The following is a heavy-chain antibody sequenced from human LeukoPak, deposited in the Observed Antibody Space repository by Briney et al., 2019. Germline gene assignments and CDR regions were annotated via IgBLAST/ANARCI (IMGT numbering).Heavy chain of an antibody. D-gene: IGHD3-22*01. V-gene: IGHV3-21*01. J-gene: IGHJ4*02. CDR3: ARDTYYYDSSGYYGY. CDR1: GFTFSSYS. Sequence: GGSLRLSCAASGFTFSSYSMNWVRQAPGKGLEWVSSISSSSGYIYYADSVKGRFTISRDNAKNSLYLQMNSLRAEDTAVYYCARDTYYYDSSGYYGYWGQGTLVTVSS. CDR2: ISSSSGYI.